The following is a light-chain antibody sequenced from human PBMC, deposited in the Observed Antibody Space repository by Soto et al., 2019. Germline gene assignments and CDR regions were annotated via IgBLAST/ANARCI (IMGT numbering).Light chain of an antibody. CDR1: SSDVGGYNY. V-gene: IGLV2-14*01. CDR3: NSYTTSNTRQIG. Sequence: QSALTQPASVSGSPGQSITIYCTGTSSDVGGYNYVSWYQQHPGKAPKFMIYDVSNRPSGVSTRFSGSKSGNTASLTISGLQAEDEADYYCNSYTTSNTRQIGLGTGTKVTVL. J-gene: IGLJ1*01. CDR2: DVS.